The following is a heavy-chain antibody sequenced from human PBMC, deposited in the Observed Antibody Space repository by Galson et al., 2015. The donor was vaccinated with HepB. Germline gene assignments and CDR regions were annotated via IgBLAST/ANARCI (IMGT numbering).Heavy chain of an antibody. CDR1: GFTFSNAW. CDR2: IKSKTDGGTT. V-gene: IGHV3-15*01. Sequence: SLRLSCAASGFTFSNAWMSWVRQAPGRGLEWVGRIKSKTDGGTTDYAAPVKGRFTISRDDSKNTLYLQMNSLKTEDTAVYYCTTELVDTAMAYWGQGTLVTVSS. D-gene: IGHD5-18*01. CDR3: TTELVDTAMAY. J-gene: IGHJ4*02.